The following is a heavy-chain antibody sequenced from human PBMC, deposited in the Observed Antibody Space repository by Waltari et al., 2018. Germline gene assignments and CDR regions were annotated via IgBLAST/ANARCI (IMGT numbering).Heavy chain of an antibody. V-gene: IGHV1-24*01. J-gene: IGHJ3*02. CDR2: FDPEDGET. Sequence: QIQLVQSGAEVQKPGASVKVSCKVSGYTLTQFSMHWVRQAPGKGLEWMGGFDPEDGETIYAQKFQGRVTMTEDTSTDTAYMELSILRSEDTAVYYCATDHKWDLGAFDIWGQGTMVTVSS. CDR3: ATDHKWDLGAFDI. CDR1: GYTLTQFS. D-gene: IGHD1-26*01.